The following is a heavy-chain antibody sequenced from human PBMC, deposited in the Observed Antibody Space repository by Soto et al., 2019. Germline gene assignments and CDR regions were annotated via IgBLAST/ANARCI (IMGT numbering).Heavy chain of an antibody. CDR2: IWYDGSNK. CDR3: ARDHCSSTSRYRDYYYYYGMDV. V-gene: IGHV3-33*01. D-gene: IGHD2-2*01. J-gene: IGHJ6*02. CDR1: GFTFSSYG. Sequence: PGGSLRLSCAASGFTFSSYGMHWVRQAPGKGLEWVAVIWYDGSNKYYADSVKGRFTISRDNSKNTLYLQMNSLRAEDTAVYYCARDHCSSTSRYRDYYYYYGMDVWGQGTTVTVSS.